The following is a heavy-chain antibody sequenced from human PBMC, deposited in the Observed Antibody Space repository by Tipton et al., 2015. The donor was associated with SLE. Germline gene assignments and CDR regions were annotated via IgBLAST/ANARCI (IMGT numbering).Heavy chain of an antibody. CDR3: ARAGDSSGYYYAY. CDR1: GGSLSGYY. V-gene: IGHV4-34*01. D-gene: IGHD3-22*01. CDR2: INHSVSA. Sequence: LSLTCAVFGGSLSGYYWSWMRQLPGKGLEWIGEINHSVSANYNPSLKSRVTISVDTSKNQFSLKLTSVTAADTAMYYCARAGDSSGYYYAYWGQGTLVTVSS. J-gene: IGHJ4*02.